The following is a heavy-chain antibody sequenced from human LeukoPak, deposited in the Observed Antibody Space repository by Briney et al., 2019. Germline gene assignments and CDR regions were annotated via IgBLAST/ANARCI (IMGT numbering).Heavy chain of an antibody. D-gene: IGHD6-6*01. Sequence: SLRLSCAAPGFTFYDYAIHWVRQISREGPEWGSGVSWNSGTIGYADSVKGRFTISRDNAKNSLYLQMNSLRAEDTALYYCAKSYSSSSRYQPFDYWGQGTLVTVSS. CDR1: GFTFYDYA. J-gene: IGHJ4*02. CDR3: AKSYSSSSRYQPFDY. V-gene: IGHV3-9*01. CDR2: VSWNSGTI.